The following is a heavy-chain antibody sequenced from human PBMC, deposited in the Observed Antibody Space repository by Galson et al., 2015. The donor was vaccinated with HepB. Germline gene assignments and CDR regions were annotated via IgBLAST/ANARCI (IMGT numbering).Heavy chain of an antibody. CDR2: ISSRSSYL. J-gene: IGHJ4*02. CDR3: ARGLLSGVVVTPTGY. V-gene: IGHV3-21*01. Sequence: SLRLSCAASGFTFSSYSMNWVRQAPAKGLEWVSSISSRSSYLYYADSVKGRFTISRDNAKNSLYLQMNSLRAEDTAVYYCARGLLSGVVVTPTGYWGQGTLVTVSS. CDR1: GFTFSSYS. D-gene: IGHD2-21*02.